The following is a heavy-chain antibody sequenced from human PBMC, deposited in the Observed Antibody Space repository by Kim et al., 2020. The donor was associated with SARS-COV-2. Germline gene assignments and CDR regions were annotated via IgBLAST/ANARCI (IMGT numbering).Heavy chain of an antibody. CDR1: GGTFSSYA. CDR2: IIPILGIA. Sequence: SVKVSCKASGGTFSSYAISWVRQAPGQGLEWMGRIIPILGIANYAQKFQGRVTITADKSTSTAYMELSSLRSEDTAVYYCARAIAAAGPGEDYWGQGTLVTVSS. D-gene: IGHD6-13*01. V-gene: IGHV1-69*04. CDR3: ARAIAAAGPGEDY. J-gene: IGHJ4*02.